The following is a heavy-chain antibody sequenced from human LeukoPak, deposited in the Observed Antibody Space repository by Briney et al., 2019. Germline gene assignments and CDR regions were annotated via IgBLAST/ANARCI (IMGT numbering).Heavy chain of an antibody. CDR3: ARAASGIAAFPKPLSSTTPFDY. V-gene: IGHV4-39*07. CDR1: GGSISSSSYY. J-gene: IGHJ4*02. CDR2: IYYSGST. Sequence: PSGTLSLTCTVSGGSISSSSYYWGWIRQPPGKGLEWIGSIYYSGSTYYNPSLKSRVTISVDTSKNQFSLKLSSVTAADTAVYYCARAASGIAAFPKPLSSTTPFDYWGQGTLVTVSS. D-gene: IGHD6-13*01.